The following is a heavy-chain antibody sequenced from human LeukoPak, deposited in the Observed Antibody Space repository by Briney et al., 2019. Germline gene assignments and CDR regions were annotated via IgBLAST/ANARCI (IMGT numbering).Heavy chain of an antibody. Sequence: ASVKVSCQASGYTFTSYGISWVRQAPGQGLEWMGWISAYNGNTNYAQKLQGRVTMTTDTSTSTAYMELRSLRSDDTAVYYCASGHYGDFGQWSSMNYWGQGTLVTVSS. V-gene: IGHV1-18*01. CDR1: GYTFTSYG. CDR2: ISAYNGNT. CDR3: ASGHYGDFGQWSSMNY. D-gene: IGHD4-17*01. J-gene: IGHJ4*02.